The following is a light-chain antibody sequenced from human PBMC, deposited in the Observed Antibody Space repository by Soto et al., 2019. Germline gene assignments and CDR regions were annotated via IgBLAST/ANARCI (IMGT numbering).Light chain of an antibody. Sequence: QSALTQPASVSGSPGQSITISCTGTSSDVGTYALVSWFQQHPGRAPKIIIFEVTRRPSGVSNRFSGSKSGNTASLTISGLQPEDEADYYCCSYVRGHVLVLFGGGTQVTVL. V-gene: IGLV2-23*02. J-gene: IGLJ3*02. CDR3: CSYVRGHVLVL. CDR1: SSDVGTYAL. CDR2: EVT.